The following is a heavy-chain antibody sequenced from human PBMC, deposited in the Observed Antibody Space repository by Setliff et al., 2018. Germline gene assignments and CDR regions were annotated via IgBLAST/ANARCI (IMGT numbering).Heavy chain of an antibody. D-gene: IGHD3-3*01. CDR2: INPISGGT. J-gene: IGHJ4*01. V-gene: IGHV1-2*02. Sequence: ASVKVSCKSSGYIFAGYYIHWLRQTPGQGLEWMGWINPISGGTNYAQKFQGRVTLTRDASITTTYMELNSLRSDDTAVYYCMRLVRFCSRTVCQRTSGDEVWGQGTLVTVSS. CDR1: GYIFAGYY. CDR3: MRLVRFCSRTVCQRTSGDEV.